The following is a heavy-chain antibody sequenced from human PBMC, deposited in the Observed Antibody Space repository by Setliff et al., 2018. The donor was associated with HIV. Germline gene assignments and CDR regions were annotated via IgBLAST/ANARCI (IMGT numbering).Heavy chain of an antibody. CDR1: EGYITGYY. J-gene: IGHJ4*02. V-gene: IGHV4-59*01. CDR2: IFYSGTT. CDR3: ARFNALLGSSTYYDY. D-gene: IGHD3-22*01. Sequence: PSETLSLTCTVSEGYITGYYWTWIRQPPGRGLEWIDYIFYSGTTKFNPSLKSRAAISVDSSNNQFSLKMTSVTAADTAVYFCARFNALLGSSTYYDYWGPGLLVTVS.